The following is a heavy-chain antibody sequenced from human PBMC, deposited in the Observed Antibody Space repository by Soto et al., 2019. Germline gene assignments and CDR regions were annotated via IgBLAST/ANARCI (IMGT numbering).Heavy chain of an antibody. CDR3: AKRPLTAAGFDY. J-gene: IGHJ4*02. V-gene: IGHV3-23*01. Sequence: EVQLLESGGGLVQPGGSLRLSCAAPGFTFSNYAMTWVRQAPGKGLEWVSVIPGSGGGTYFVDSVKGRFTISRDNSKNTVYLQMNSLRAEDTAVYYCAKRPLTAAGFDYWGQGTLVTVSS. CDR2: IPGSGGGT. CDR1: GFTFSNYA. D-gene: IGHD6-13*01.